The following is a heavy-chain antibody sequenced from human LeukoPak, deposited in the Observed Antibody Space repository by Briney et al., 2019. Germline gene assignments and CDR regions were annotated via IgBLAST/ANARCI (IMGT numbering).Heavy chain of an antibody. Sequence: GGSLRLSCAASGLTFSGYDMHWVRQAPGKGPEWVAVMSYGGQNERYADSVRGRFTISRDNSKNTLYVQMNSLRDEDTALYYCAKDQRWESPHYLDSWGQGTLVTVSS. CDR1: GLTFSGYD. CDR3: AKDQRWESPHYLDS. D-gene: IGHD1-26*01. V-gene: IGHV3-30*18. CDR2: MSYGGQNE. J-gene: IGHJ4*02.